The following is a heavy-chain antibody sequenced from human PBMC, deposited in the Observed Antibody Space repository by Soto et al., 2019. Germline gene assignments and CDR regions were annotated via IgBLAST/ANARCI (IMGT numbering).Heavy chain of an antibody. J-gene: IGHJ4*02. CDR3: AKRRGAGWHFDY. Sequence: DVQLWESGGGLVQPEGSLRLSCAASGFTFSSYAMGWVRQGPGKGLEWVAVVSIGGSTHYADSVRGRFTISRDNSKNTLSLQMNSLTAEDTAVYFCAKRRGAGWHFDYWGQGALVTVSS. CDR2: VSIGGST. CDR1: GFTFSSYA. D-gene: IGHD2-15*01. V-gene: IGHV3-23*01.